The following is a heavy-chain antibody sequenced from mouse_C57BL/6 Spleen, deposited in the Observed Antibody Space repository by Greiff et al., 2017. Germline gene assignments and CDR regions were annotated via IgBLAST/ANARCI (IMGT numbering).Heavy chain of an antibody. Sequence: QVQLLQPGAELVKPGASVKLSCKASGYTFTSYWMQWVKQRPGQGLEWIGEIDPSDSYTNYNQKFKGKATLTVDTSSSTAYMQLSSLTSEDSAVYYCARRNYYGSSGAWFAYWGQGTLVTVSA. V-gene: IGHV1-50*01. CDR2: IDPSDSYT. D-gene: IGHD1-1*01. CDR1: GYTFTSYW. J-gene: IGHJ3*01. CDR3: ARRNYYGSSGAWFAY.